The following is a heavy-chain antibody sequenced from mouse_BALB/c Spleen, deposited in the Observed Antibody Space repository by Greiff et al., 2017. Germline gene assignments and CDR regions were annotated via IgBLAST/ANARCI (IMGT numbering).Heavy chain of an antibody. J-gene: IGHJ2*01. CDR3: ARLPLITTVYFDY. D-gene: IGHD1-1*01. V-gene: IGHV5-2*03. Sequence: EVKLVESGGGLVQPGESLKLSCESNEYEFPSHDMSWVRKTPEKRLEWVATISSGGSYTYYPDSVKGRFTISRDNAKNTLYLQMSSLRSEDTAMYYCARLPLITTVYFDYWGQGTTLTVSS. CDR1: EYEFPSHD. CDR2: ISSGGSYT.